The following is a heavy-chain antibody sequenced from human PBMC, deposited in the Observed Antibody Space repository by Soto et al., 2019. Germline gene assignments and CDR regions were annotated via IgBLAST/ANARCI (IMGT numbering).Heavy chain of an antibody. CDR1: GFTFSNAW. CDR3: TTTRIGYCSGGSCYYYYYYYMDV. Sequence: GGSLRLSCAASGFTFSNAWMSWVRQAPGKGLEWVGRIKSKTDGGTTDYAAPVKGRFTISRDDSKNTLYPQMNSLKTEDTAVYYCTTTRIGYCSGGSCYYYYYYYMDVWGKGTTVTVSS. CDR2: IKSKTDGGTT. D-gene: IGHD2-15*01. V-gene: IGHV3-15*01. J-gene: IGHJ6*03.